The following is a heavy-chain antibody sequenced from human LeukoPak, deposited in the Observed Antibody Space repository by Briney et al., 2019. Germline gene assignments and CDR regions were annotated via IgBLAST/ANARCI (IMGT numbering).Heavy chain of an antibody. CDR1: GYTFTSYG. J-gene: IGHJ4*02. CDR2: INPSGGST. D-gene: IGHD5-18*01. Sequence: ASVKVSCKASGYTFTSYGISWVRQAPGQGLEWMGIINPSGGSTSYAQKFQGRVTMTRDTSTSTVYMELSSLRSEDTAVYYCARFPSDPGGYSYGFDYWGQGTLVTVSS. V-gene: IGHV1-46*01. CDR3: ARFPSDPGGYSYGFDY.